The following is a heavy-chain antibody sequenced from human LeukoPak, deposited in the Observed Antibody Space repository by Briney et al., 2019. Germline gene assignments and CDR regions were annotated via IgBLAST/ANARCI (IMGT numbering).Heavy chain of an antibody. V-gene: IGHV1-2*02. Sequence: GASVKVSCKASGYTFTGYYMHWVRQAPGQGLEWMGWINPSSGGTNYAQKFQGRVTMTRDTSISTAYMELSRLRSDDTAVYYCAREMRLGKLSKLDYWGQGTLVTVSS. CDR3: AREMRLGKLSKLDY. CDR1: GYTFTGYY. J-gene: IGHJ4*02. CDR2: INPSSGGT. D-gene: IGHD7-27*01.